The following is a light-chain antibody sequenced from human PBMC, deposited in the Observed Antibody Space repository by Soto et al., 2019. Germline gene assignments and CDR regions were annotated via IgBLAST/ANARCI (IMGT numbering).Light chain of an antibody. CDR2: STS. J-gene: IGKJ2*03. Sequence: IQMIQSPSTLSASLGETVTISCRAGQSVSKWLAWYRQKPGQAPVLLIHSTSTLQLGVPSRFSGSGWGTEFTLTISNLHPDDSETYYCQQYNSVSSFGQGTKLVIE. CDR3: QQYNSVSS. CDR1: QSVSKW. V-gene: IGKV1-5*01.